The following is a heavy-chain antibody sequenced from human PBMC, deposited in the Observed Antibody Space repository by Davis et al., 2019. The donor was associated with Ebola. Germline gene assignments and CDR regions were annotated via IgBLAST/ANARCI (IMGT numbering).Heavy chain of an antibody. CDR2: VKSDSDT. CDR1: GFTFNNYA. V-gene: IGHV3-23*01. CDR3: ASNTYYYYGMDV. J-gene: IGHJ6*02. Sequence: GESLKISCATSGFTFNNYAVTWVRQAPGKGLEWVSVVKSDSDTYYARSVKGRFTISRDNSKNTLYLQMNSLRAEDTAVYYCASNTYYYYGMDVWGQGTTVTVSS.